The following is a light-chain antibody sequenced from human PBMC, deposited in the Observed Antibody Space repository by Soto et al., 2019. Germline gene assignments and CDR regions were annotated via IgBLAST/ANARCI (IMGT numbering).Light chain of an antibody. CDR2: DAF. CDR1: QSIGNS. CDR3: RQRYNWPLT. J-gene: IGKJ4*01. V-gene: IGKV3-11*01. Sequence: TVLTQSPATLSLSPGERATLSCKASQSIGNSLGWFQQKPGQAPRLLIDDAFNRGTGIPARFTGSGSGSDFTLTISSLKPEDFGVYYCRQRYNWPLTFGGGTKVEIK.